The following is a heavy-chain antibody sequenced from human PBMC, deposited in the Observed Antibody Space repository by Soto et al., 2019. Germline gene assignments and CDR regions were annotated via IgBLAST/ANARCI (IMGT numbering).Heavy chain of an antibody. J-gene: IGHJ4*02. CDR2: IIPIFGTA. CDR1: GGTFSSYA. CDR3: ARGRRYCSSTSCSYFDY. V-gene: IGHV1-69*13. Sequence: VASVKVSCKASGGTFSSYAISWVRQAPGQGLEWMGGIIPIFGTANYAQKFQGRVTITADESTSTAYMELSSLRSEDTAVYYCARGRRYCSSTSCSYFDYWGQGTLVTVSS. D-gene: IGHD2-2*01.